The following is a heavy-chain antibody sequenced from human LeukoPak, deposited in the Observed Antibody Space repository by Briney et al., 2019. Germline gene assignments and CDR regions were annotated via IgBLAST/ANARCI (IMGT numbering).Heavy chain of an antibody. V-gene: IGHV4-59*04. Sequence: GSLRLSCAASGFTFSSYEMNWVRQAPGKGLEWIANIFYNGSPDYNPSLKSRVNISVDTSKDQFSLNLSSVTAADTAVYYCAKLGSSWNRPAWYEVWGQGTRVTVSS. D-gene: IGHD6-13*01. CDR1: GFTFSSYE. J-gene: IGHJ4*02. CDR2: IFYNGSP. CDR3: AKLGSSWNRPAWYEV.